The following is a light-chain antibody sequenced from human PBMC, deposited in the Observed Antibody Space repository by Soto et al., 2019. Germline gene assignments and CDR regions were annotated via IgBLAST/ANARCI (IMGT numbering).Light chain of an antibody. CDR3: LQSLHLPLT. Sequence: EIVMTQTPLSLSVTPGQSASISCRSSQTLLHSNGKSYLYWYLQKAVQAPQLLIYEVSKRFSGVPARFHGNGAGTDFTLKISRVEAEDVGVYYCLQSLHLPLTFGGGTKVEIK. CDR1: QTLLHSNGKSY. V-gene: IGKV2D-29*01. J-gene: IGKJ4*01. CDR2: EVS.